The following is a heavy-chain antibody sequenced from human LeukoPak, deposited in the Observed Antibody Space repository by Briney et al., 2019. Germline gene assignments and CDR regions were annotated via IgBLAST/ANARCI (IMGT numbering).Heavy chain of an antibody. CDR3: AMVRGLVSWFDP. CDR1: GYTFTSYD. D-gene: IGHD3-10*01. J-gene: IGHJ5*02. Sequence: GASVKVSCKASGYTFTSYDINWVRQATGQGLEWMGWMNPNSGNTGYAQKFQGRVTMTTDTSTSTAYMDLRSLRSDDTAVYYCAMVRGLVSWFDPWGQGTLVTVSS. CDR2: MNPNSGNT. V-gene: IGHV1-8*01.